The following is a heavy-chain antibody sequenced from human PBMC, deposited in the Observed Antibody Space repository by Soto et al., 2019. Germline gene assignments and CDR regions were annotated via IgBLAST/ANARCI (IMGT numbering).Heavy chain of an antibody. CDR2: FDPEDGET. Sequence: GASVKVSCKASGYTFTNSGISWVRQAPGKGLEWMGGFDPEDGETIYAQKFQGRVTMTEDTSTDTAYMELSSLRSEDTAVYYCATTAIYGSGSYLGSMDVWGQGTTVTVS. D-gene: IGHD3-10*01. CDR3: ATTAIYGSGSYLGSMDV. CDR1: GYTFTNSG. J-gene: IGHJ6*02. V-gene: IGHV1-24*01.